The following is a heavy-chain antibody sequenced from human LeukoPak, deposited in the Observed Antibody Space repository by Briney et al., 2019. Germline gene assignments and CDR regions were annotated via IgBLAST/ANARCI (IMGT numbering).Heavy chain of an antibody. CDR3: ARVASPLSYCSSTSCHSFDY. CDR1: GYTFTSYG. V-gene: IGHV1-18*01. D-gene: IGHD2-2*02. CDR2: ISAYNGNT. Sequence: ASVKVSCKASGYTFTSYGISWVRQAPGQGLEWMGWISAYNGNTNYAQKLQGRVTMTTDTSTSTAYMELRSLRSDDTAVYYCARVASPLSYCSSTSCHSFDYWGQGTLVTASS. J-gene: IGHJ4*02.